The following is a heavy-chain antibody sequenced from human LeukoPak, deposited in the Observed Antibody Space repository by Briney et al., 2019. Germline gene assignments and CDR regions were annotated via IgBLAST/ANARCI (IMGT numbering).Heavy chain of an antibody. CDR3: ARSGYDSSGYYGY. D-gene: IGHD3-22*01. CDR1: GGTFSSYG. V-gene: IGHV1-69*13. CDR2: IIPIFGTA. J-gene: IGHJ4*02. Sequence: SVKVSCKASGGTFSSYGISWVRQAPGQGLEWMGGIIPIFGTANYAQKFQGRVTITSDESTSTAYMELSSLRSEDTAVYYCARSGYDSSGYYGYWGQGTLVTVSS.